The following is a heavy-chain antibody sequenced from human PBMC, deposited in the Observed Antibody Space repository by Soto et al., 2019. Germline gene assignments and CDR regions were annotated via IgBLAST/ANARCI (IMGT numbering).Heavy chain of an antibody. CDR1: GGTFGNSA. J-gene: IGHJ5*02. CDR3: ARDGDPQSAFWSGPLGGGRFDP. CDR2: IVPMFGTA. D-gene: IGHD3-3*01. V-gene: IGHV1-69*12. Sequence: QVQLVQSGAEVKKPGSSLNVSCKTSGGTFGNSAVTWVRQAPGQGLEWLGGIVPMFGTANYAQKFQGRVTITADESTITAYMELSSLNTDDTAVYYCARDGDPQSAFWSGPLGGGRFDPWGQGTLVTVSS.